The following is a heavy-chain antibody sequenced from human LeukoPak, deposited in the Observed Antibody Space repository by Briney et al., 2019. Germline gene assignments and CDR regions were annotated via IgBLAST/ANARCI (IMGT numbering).Heavy chain of an antibody. D-gene: IGHD1-14*01. Sequence: PSETLSLTCTVSGGSISSSSYYWGWIRQPPGKGLEWIGGIYYSGSTYYNPSLKSRVTISVDTSKNQFSLKLGSVTAADTAVYYCARAPNPTTFDYWGQGTLVTVSS. CDR3: ARAPNPTTFDY. J-gene: IGHJ4*02. V-gene: IGHV4-39*07. CDR1: GGSISSSSYY. CDR2: IYYSGST.